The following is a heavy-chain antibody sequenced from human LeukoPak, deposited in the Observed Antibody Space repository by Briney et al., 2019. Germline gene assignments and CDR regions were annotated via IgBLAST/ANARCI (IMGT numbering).Heavy chain of an antibody. Sequence: VASVKVSCKASEYTFIDYFIHWVRQAPGQGLEWLGWIDPNSGGTNSAQNFQGRVTMTRDTSISTAYMELSSLRSEDTAVYYCARAGGVDPWGQGTLVTVSS. J-gene: IGHJ5*02. D-gene: IGHD3-10*01. CDR3: ARAGGVDP. V-gene: IGHV1-2*02. CDR1: EYTFIDYF. CDR2: IDPNSGGT.